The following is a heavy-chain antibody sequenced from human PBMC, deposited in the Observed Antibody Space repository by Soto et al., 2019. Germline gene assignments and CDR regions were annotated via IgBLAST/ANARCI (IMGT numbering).Heavy chain of an antibody. CDR2: IYYSGST. CDR3: ERDQRYNWFDP. CDR1: GGSISSYY. D-gene: IGHD6-25*01. Sequence: SETLSLTCTVSGGSISSYYWSWIRQPPGKGLEWIGYIYYSGSTNYNPSLKSRVTISVDTSKNQFSLKLSSVTAADTAVYYCERDQRYNWFDPWGQGTLVTVSS. V-gene: IGHV4-59*01. J-gene: IGHJ5*02.